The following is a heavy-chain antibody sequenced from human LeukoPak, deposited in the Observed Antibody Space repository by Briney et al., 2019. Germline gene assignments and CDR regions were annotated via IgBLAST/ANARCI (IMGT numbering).Heavy chain of an antibody. CDR3: AKASAVAGTVGFDY. CDR2: ISSSSTI. V-gene: IGHV3-48*01. Sequence: GGSLRLSCAASGFTFSSYSMNWVRQAPGKGLEWVSYISSSSTIYYADSVKGRFTISRDNSKNTLYLQMNSLRAEDTAVYYCAKASAVAGTVGFDYWGQGTLVTVSS. CDR1: GFTFSSYS. J-gene: IGHJ4*02. D-gene: IGHD6-19*01.